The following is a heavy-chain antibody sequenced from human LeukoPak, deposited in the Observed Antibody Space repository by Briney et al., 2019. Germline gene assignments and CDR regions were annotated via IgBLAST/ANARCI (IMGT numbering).Heavy chain of an antibody. CDR2: ISGSGGST. CDR1: GFTFSSYD. D-gene: IGHD6-13*01. CDR3: AKVTIAAAGTIGGCFDY. Sequence: GGSLRLSCAASGFTFSSYDMSWVRQAPGKGLEWVSAISGSGGSTYYADSVKGRFTISRDNSKNTLYLQMNSLRAEDTAVYYCAKVTIAAAGTIGGCFDYWGQGTLVTVSS. J-gene: IGHJ4*02. V-gene: IGHV3-23*01.